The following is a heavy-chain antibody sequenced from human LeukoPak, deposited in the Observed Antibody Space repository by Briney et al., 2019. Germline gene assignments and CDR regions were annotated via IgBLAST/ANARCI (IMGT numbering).Heavy chain of an antibody. V-gene: IGHV1-2*02. Sequence: ASVKVSCKASGYTFTGYYMHWVRQAPGQGLEWMGWINPNSGGTNYAQKFQGRVTKTRDTSISTAYMELSRLRSDDTAVYYCAREDSSSWYKYFQHWGQGTLVTVSS. CDR3: AREDSSSWYKYFQH. CDR2: INPNSGGT. CDR1: GYTFTGYY. J-gene: IGHJ1*01. D-gene: IGHD6-13*01.